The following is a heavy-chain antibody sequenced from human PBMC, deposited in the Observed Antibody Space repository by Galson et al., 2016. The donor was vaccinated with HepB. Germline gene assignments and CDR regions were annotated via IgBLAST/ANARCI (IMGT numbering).Heavy chain of an antibody. CDR1: GYTFINYF. Sequence: SVKVSCKASGYTFINYFIHWVRQAPGQGLEWMGIINPGHGGTTYAQRFRGRLTMTRDTSTTTAYMDLSSLEFEDSAVYYCAREFYGGYFDYWGQGTLVTVPS. CDR3: AREFYGGYFDY. D-gene: IGHD4-17*01. V-gene: IGHV1-46*01. CDR2: INPGHGGT. J-gene: IGHJ4*02.